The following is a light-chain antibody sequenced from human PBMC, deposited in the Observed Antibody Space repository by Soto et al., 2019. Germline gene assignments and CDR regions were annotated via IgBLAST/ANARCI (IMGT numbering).Light chain of an antibody. CDR1: QSVSSSY. CDR3: QQRYNWPPIT. Sequence: EIVLTQSPGTLSLSPGERATLSCRASQSVSSSYLAWYQQKPGQAPRLVIYGASSRATGIPARFSASGSGTDFTLTISSLEPEDFAVYYCQQRYNWPPITFGQGTRLEIK. J-gene: IGKJ5*01. V-gene: IGKV3D-20*02. CDR2: GAS.